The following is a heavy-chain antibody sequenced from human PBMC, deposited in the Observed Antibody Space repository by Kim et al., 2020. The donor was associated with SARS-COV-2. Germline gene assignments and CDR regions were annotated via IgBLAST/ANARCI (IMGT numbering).Heavy chain of an antibody. D-gene: IGHD3-10*01. V-gene: IGHV4-59*08. CDR2: IYYSGST. CDR1: GGSISSYY. CDR3: ARGITMVRGAHLLLYGMDV. J-gene: IGHJ6*02. Sequence: SETLSLTCTVSGGSISSYYWSWIRQPPGKGLEWIGYIYYSGSTNYNPSLKSRVTISVDTSKNQFSLKLSSVTAADTAVYYFARGITMVRGAHLLLYGMDVWGQGTPVTVSS.